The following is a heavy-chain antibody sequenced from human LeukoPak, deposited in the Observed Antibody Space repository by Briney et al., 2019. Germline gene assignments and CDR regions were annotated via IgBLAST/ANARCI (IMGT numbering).Heavy chain of an antibody. V-gene: IGHV1-69*05. CDR3: ARGSYSDYIFDY. J-gene: IGHJ4*02. Sequence: SVKVSCTASGGIFSSYGINWVRQAPGQGLEWMGRIIPMFGATNYAQKFQGRVTVTTDESTSTAYMELSSLRSEDTAVYYCARGSYSDYIFDYWGQGTLVTVPS. CDR2: IIPMFGAT. D-gene: IGHD4-11*01. CDR1: GGIFSSYG.